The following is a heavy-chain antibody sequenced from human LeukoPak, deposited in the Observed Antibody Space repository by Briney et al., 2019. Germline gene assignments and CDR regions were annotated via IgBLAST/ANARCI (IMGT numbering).Heavy chain of an antibody. D-gene: IGHD6-13*01. CDR3: ASRYSSSFYYYGMDV. J-gene: IGHJ6*02. Sequence: GGSLRLSCASSGFTFSFYWMHWVRQAPGKGLEWVSYISSSGSTIYYADSVKGRFTISRDNAKNSLYLQMNSLRAEDTAVYYCASRYSSSFYYYGMDVWGQGTTVTVSS. CDR2: ISSSGSTI. V-gene: IGHV3-48*04. CDR1: GFTFSFYW.